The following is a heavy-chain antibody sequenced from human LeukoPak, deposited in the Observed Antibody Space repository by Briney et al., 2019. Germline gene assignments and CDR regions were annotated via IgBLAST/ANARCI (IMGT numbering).Heavy chain of an antibody. CDR2: INWNGGST. D-gene: IGHD2-2*01. CDR3: ARETDSTLFDY. CDR1: GFTFDDYG. V-gene: IGHV3-20*04. J-gene: IGHJ4*02. Sequence: GGSLRLSCAASGFTFDDYGMSWVRQAPGKGLEWVSGINWNGGSTYYANSVKGRFTISRDNAKNSLYVQMNSLRAEDTAVYYCARETDSTLFDYWGQGTLVTVSS.